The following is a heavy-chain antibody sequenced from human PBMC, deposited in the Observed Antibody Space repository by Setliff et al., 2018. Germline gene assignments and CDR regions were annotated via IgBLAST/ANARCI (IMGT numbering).Heavy chain of an antibody. CDR3: ARDASYNFWSGYRGAFDY. CDR1: GYTFTGYY. J-gene: IGHJ4*02. D-gene: IGHD3-3*01. V-gene: IGHV1-46*01. Sequence: ASVKVSCKASGYTFTGYYMYWVRQAPGQGLEWMGGIIPIFGTANYAQKFQGRVTMTRDTSTSTVYMELSSLRSEDTAVYYCARDASYNFWSGYRGAFDYWGQGTLVTVSS. CDR2: IIPIFGTA.